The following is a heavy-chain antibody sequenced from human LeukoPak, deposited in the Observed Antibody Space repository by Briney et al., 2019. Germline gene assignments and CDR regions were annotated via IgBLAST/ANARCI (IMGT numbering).Heavy chain of an antibody. V-gene: IGHV4-34*01. CDR3: ARGTQYYYGSETMDFDY. CDR1: GVSFSGYF. J-gene: IGHJ4*02. Sequence: SETLSLTCAVSGVSFSGYFWTWIRQPPGKGLEWIGEIDYSGTTSYNPSLKSRVTISVDTSKNQFSLKLSSVTAADTAVYYCARGTQYYYGSETMDFDYWGQGTLVTVSS. D-gene: IGHD3-10*01. CDR2: IDYSGTT.